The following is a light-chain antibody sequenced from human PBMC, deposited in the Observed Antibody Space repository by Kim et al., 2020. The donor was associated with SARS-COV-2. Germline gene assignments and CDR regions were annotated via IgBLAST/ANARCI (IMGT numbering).Light chain of an antibody. CDR2: EDN. J-gene: IGLJ2*01. V-gene: IGLV6-57*03. CDR3: QSYDSSNQV. Sequence: GKAVTIACTRSSGSMARNYVQWYQQLPGSAPTTVIYEDNQRPSGVPDRFSGSIDSSSNSASLTISGLKTEDEADYYCQSYDSSNQVFGGGTQLTVL. CDR1: SGSMARNY.